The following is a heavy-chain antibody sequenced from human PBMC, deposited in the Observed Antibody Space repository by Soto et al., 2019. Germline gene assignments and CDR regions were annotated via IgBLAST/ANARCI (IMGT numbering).Heavy chain of an antibody. CDR2: ISGSGDST. D-gene: IGHD2-8*01. Sequence: EVQLLESGGGLVQPGGSLRLSCAASGFTFSSFALNWVRQAPGKGLEWVSIISGSGDSTFYADPVQGRFTISRDNSKNMLYLQINSLRAEDTAVYYCAKTRGAMIYAISVYGMDVWGQGPTVTVSS. J-gene: IGHJ6*02. CDR1: GFTFSSFA. V-gene: IGHV3-23*01. CDR3: AKTRGAMIYAISVYGMDV.